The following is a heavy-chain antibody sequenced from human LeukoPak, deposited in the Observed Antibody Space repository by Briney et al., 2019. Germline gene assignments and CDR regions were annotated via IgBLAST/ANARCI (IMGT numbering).Heavy chain of an antibody. D-gene: IGHD2-8*01. V-gene: IGHV3-30*02. J-gene: IGHJ4*02. CDR2: IWYGGSNK. Sequence: GGSLRLSCAASGFTFSSYGMHWVRQAPGKGLEWVAVIWYGGSNKYYADSVKGRFTISRDNSKNTLYLQMNSLRAEDTAVYYCAKGGAIVLMVYAIGWGQGTLVTVSS. CDR3: AKGGAIVLMVYAIG. CDR1: GFTFSSYG.